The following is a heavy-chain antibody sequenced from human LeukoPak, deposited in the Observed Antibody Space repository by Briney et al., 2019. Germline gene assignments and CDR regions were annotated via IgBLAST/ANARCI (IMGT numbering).Heavy chain of an antibody. CDR1: GFTFNSYS. D-gene: IGHD3-3*01. CDR3: TTDSGRYYDFWSGDYYYFDK. J-gene: IGHJ4*02. CDR2: IKSKADGCTV. V-gene: IGHV3-15*05. Sequence: GGSLRLSCAASGFTFNSYSMNWVRQAQGKGLEWVGRIKSKADGCTVDYAASVKGRFTISRDDTKNTVSLQMNNLKTEDTAVYYCTTDSGRYYDFWSGDYYYFDKWGQGTLATVSS.